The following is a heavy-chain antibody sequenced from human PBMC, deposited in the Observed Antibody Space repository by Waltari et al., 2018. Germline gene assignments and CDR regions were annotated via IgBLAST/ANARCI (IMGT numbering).Heavy chain of an antibody. CDR2: IYHSGSN. CDR3: ARHPDYGSGRFSY. Sequence: QVQLPESGPGLVKPSETLSLTFGVSGYSISSGYYWGWIRQPPGKGLEWIGSIYHSGSNYYNPSLKSRVTISVDTSKNQFSLKLSSVTAADTAVYYCARHPDYGSGRFSYWGQGTLVTVSS. V-gene: IGHV4-38-2*01. D-gene: IGHD3-10*01. CDR1: GYSISSGYY. J-gene: IGHJ4*02.